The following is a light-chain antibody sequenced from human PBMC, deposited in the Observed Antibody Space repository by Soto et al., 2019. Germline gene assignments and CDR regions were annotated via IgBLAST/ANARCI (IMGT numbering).Light chain of an antibody. CDR2: AAS. V-gene: IGKV1-39*01. CDR1: QSISTY. J-gene: IGKJ3*01. CDR3: QHVYSTPFT. Sequence: DIQLTQSPSSLSASVGDRVTITCRASQSISTYLNWYRQKPGKAPELLIYAASTLQSGVPSEFSGSGSGTDFSLTISSLQPEDFATYYCQHVYSTPFTFGPGTKVDI.